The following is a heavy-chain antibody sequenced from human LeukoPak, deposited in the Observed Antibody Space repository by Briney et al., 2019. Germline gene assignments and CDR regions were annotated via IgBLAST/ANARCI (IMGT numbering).Heavy chain of an antibody. D-gene: IGHD1-1*01. CDR1: GFTFNNYA. J-gene: IGHJ3*02. V-gene: IGHV3-23*01. Sequence: GGSLRLSCAVSGFTFNNYAMDWVRQAPGKGLEWVSGVSASGGTTYYADSVKGRFTISRDNSKNTLYLQMNSLRAEDTAVYYCAKDLGTYTPGGFDIWGQGTMVTVSS. CDR3: AKDLGTYTPGGFDI. CDR2: VSASGGTT.